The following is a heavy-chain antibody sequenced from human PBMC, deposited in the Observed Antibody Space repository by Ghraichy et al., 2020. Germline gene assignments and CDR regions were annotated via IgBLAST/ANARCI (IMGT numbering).Heavy chain of an antibody. D-gene: IGHD3-22*01. Sequence: GGSLRLSCAASGFTFSSYAMSWVRQAPGKGLEWVSAISGSGGSTYYADSVKGRFTISRDNSKNTLYLQMNSLRAEDTAVYYCAKDSYYYDSSGYYGYAGIYFDYWGQGTLVTVSS. CDR2: ISGSGGST. J-gene: IGHJ4*02. CDR1: GFTFSSYA. V-gene: IGHV3-23*01. CDR3: AKDSYYYDSSGYYGYAGIYFDY.